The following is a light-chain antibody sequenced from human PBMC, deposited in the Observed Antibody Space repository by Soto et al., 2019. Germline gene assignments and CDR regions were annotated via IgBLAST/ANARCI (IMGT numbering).Light chain of an antibody. Sequence: DIQMTQSPSTLSASVGDRVTITCRASQSISSWLAWYQQKPGKAPKLLIYDASSLESGVPSRFSGSGSGTEFTLTISSLQPDDFATYYFQQYNSYPTCGQGTKVEIK. J-gene: IGKJ1*01. CDR1: QSISSW. CDR3: QQYNSYPT. CDR2: DAS. V-gene: IGKV1-5*01.